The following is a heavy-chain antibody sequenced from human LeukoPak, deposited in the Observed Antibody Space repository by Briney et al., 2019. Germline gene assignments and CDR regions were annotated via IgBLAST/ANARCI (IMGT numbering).Heavy chain of an antibody. CDR2: IDPNSGDT. CDR1: GHSFNAYY. V-gene: IGHV1-2*06. J-gene: IGHJ3*01. CDR3: ATFTAPRNAFDL. Sequence: ALVKVSFKASGHSFNAYYIHWVRQAPGQGLQWMGRIDPNSGDTKYTQKFQGRVSMTRDTSISTAYMELSRLTSDDTAVYYCATFTAPRNAFDLWGQGTMVTVSS. D-gene: IGHD3-16*01.